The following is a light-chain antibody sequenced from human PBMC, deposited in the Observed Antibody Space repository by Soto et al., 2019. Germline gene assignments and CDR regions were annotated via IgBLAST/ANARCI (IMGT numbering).Light chain of an antibody. CDR3: MLLGT. CDR2: LGS. V-gene: IGKV2-28*01. Sequence: DIVMTQSPLSLPVTPGEPASISCRSSQSLLHSNGYNYLDWYLQKPGQSPQLLIYLGSNRASGVPDRFSGSGSGTDFTLKISRVEAEDVGVYYCMLLGTFGQGTKVEIK. J-gene: IGKJ1*01. CDR1: QSLLHSNGYNY.